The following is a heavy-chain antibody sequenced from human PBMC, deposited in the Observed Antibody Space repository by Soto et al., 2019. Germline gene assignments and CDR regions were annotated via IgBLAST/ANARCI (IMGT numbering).Heavy chain of an antibody. CDR2: ISSSGDII. Sequence: GGSLILSCAASGFTFSSYEMNWVRQAPGKGLEWVSHISSSGDIIYNADSVKGRFTISRDNAKNSVSLQMSSLRAEDTAVYYCARAPSPTSTWIQVTRSFYYYYHGMDVWGQGTTVTVS. D-gene: IGHD5-18*01. CDR1: GFTFSSYE. V-gene: IGHV3-48*03. CDR3: ARAPSPTSTWIQVTRSFYYYYHGMDV. J-gene: IGHJ6*02.